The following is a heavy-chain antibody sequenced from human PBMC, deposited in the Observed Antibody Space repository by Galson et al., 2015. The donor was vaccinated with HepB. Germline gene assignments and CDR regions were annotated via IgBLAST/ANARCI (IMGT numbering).Heavy chain of an antibody. D-gene: IGHD5-18*01. CDR2: IWYDGSNE. Sequence: SLRLSCAASGFTFSSYGMHWVRQAPGKGLEWVAVIWYDGSNEYYADSVKGRFTISRDNSKNTLYLQMNSLRAEDTAVYYCARDVGPLWLLREINDAFDIWGQGTMVTVSS. CDR3: ARDVGPLWLLREINDAFDI. CDR1: GFTFSSYG. J-gene: IGHJ3*02. V-gene: IGHV3-33*01.